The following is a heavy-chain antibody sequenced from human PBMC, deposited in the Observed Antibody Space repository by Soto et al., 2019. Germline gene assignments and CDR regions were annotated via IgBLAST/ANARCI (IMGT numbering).Heavy chain of an antibody. D-gene: IGHD3-10*01. CDR3: AKDFRFGGSAPFDP. Sequence: GESLKISCAASGFTFNSYAMSWVRQAPGKGLEWVSAISGSGGSTYYADSVKGRFTISRDNSKNTLYLQMNSLRAEDTAVYYCAKDFRFGGSAPFDPWGQGTLVTVSS. V-gene: IGHV3-23*01. J-gene: IGHJ5*02. CDR1: GFTFNSYA. CDR2: ISGSGGST.